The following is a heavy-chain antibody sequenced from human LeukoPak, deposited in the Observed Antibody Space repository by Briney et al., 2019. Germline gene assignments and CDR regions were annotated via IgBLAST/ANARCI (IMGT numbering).Heavy chain of an antibody. D-gene: IGHD5-18*01. V-gene: IGHV3-48*04. CDR2: ISSSGNTI. J-gene: IGHJ4*02. CDR3: ARLRGYSYGYGDY. Sequence: GGSLRLSCAASGFTFSSYSMNWVRQAPGKGLEWVSSISSSGNTIDYADSVKGRFTISRDNAKNSLYLQMVSLRAEDTAVYYGARLRGYSYGYGDYWGQGTLVTVSS. CDR1: GFTFSSYS.